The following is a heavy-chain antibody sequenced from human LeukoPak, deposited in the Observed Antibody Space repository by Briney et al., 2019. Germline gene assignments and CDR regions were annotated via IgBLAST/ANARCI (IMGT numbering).Heavy chain of an antibody. Sequence: GGSLRLSCAASGFTFSSYSMNWVRQAPGKGLEWVSSISSGRSYIYYADSVKGRFTISRDNAKNSLYLQMNSLRAEDTAVYYCARDMTTATTCYLQHWGQGTLATVSS. J-gene: IGHJ1*01. CDR2: ISSGRSYI. CDR3: ARDMTTATTCYLQH. D-gene: IGHD4-17*01. V-gene: IGHV3-21*01. CDR1: GFTFSSYS.